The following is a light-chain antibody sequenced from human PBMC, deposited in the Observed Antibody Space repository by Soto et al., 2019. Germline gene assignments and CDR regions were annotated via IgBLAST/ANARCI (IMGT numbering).Light chain of an antibody. CDR1: QSLSNNPNDKTY. CDR2: GAS. J-gene: IGKJ1*01. V-gene: IGKV3-20*01. CDR3: HHYGST. Sequence: DIVLTQSTASLALSLCRRATSPFISSQSLSNNPNDKTYLAWYQQKPGQAPRLLIYGASSRATGIPDRFSGSGSETDFTLTISRLEPEDFAVYYCHHYGSTFGQGTMV.